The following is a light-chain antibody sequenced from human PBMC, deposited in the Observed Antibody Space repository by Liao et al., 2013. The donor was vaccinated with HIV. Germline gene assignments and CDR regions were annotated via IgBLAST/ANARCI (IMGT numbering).Light chain of an antibody. V-gene: IGLV3-21*04. CDR2: YDS. CDR3: QVWDSGSDHRGV. J-gene: IGLJ3*02. CDR1: NIGSKS. Sequence: SYELTQPPSVSVAPGKTARITCGGYNIGSKSVHWYQQKPGQAPVVVIYYDSDRPSGIPGRFSGSNSGNTATLNISWVEAGDEADYYCQVWDSGSDHRGVFGGGTKLTVL.